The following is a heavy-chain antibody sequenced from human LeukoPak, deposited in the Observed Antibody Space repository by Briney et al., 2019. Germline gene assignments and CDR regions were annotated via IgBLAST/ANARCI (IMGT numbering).Heavy chain of an antibody. V-gene: IGHV3-30*12. Sequence: GGSLRLSCAASGFTFGSYGMHWVRQAPGKGLEWVTFMEYDGRSEYYADSVQGRFTISRDNSKNTLYLQMDSLRAEDTAFYYCARTSGNYLYFDSWGQGTLVTVSS. J-gene: IGHJ4*02. D-gene: IGHD1-26*01. CDR2: MEYDGRSE. CDR3: ARTSGNYLYFDS. CDR1: GFTFGSYG.